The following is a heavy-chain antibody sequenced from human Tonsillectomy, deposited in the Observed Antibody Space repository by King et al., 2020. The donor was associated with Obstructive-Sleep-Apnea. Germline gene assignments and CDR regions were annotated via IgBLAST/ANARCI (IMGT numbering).Heavy chain of an antibody. V-gene: IGHV4-59*01. Sequence: QLQESGPGLVKPSETLSLTCTVSGGSMSSYYWSWLRPPPGKGLEWIGYIYYSGSTNYNPSLKSRVTISVDTSKNQFSLKLSSVNAADTAVYYCARNVWVYDNSGYYPDYWGQGTLVIVSS. CDR3: ARNVWVYDNSGYYPDY. CDR2: IYYSGST. CDR1: GGSMSSYY. J-gene: IGHJ4*02. D-gene: IGHD3-22*01.